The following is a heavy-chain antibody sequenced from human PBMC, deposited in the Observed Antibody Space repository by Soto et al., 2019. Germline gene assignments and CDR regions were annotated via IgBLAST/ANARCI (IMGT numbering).Heavy chain of an antibody. J-gene: IGHJ5*02. Sequence: ASVKVSCKASGYTFTSYGISRVRQAPGQGLEWMGWISAYNGNTNYAQKLQGRVTMTTDTSTSTAYMELRSLRSDDTAVYYCARDSEDIVVVVAAGGWFDPWGQGTLVTVSS. V-gene: IGHV1-18*01. D-gene: IGHD2-15*01. CDR1: GYTFTSYG. CDR3: ARDSEDIVVVVAAGGWFDP. CDR2: ISAYNGNT.